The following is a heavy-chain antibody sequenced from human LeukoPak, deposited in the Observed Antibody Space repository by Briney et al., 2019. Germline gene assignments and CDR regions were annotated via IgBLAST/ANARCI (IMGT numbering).Heavy chain of an antibody. V-gene: IGHV1-18*01. J-gene: IGHJ4*02. CDR2: ISAYNGNT. D-gene: IGHD3-9*01. CDR3: ARPKYYDILTGDYTVFDY. CDR1: GYIFARHG. Sequence: ASVKVSCKASGYIFARHGLSWVRQAPGQGLEWMGWISAYNGNTNYAQRLQGRVTMTTDTSTSTAYMELRSLRSDDTAVYYCARPKYYDILTGDYTVFDYWGQGTLVTVSS.